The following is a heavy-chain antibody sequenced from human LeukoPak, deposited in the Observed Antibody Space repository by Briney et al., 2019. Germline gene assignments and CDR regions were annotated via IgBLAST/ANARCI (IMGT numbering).Heavy chain of an antibody. V-gene: IGHV1-18*01. CDR1: GYTFTNFG. J-gene: IGHJ4*02. Sequence: ASVKVSCKASGYTFTNFGISWVRQAPGQGLEWMGWISTYNGNTNYAQKLQGRVTMTTDTSTTTAYMELRSLRSDDTAVYYCARGPDSTMVRGVSDYWGQGTLVTVSS. D-gene: IGHD3-10*01. CDR2: ISTYNGNT. CDR3: ARGPDSTMVRGVSDY.